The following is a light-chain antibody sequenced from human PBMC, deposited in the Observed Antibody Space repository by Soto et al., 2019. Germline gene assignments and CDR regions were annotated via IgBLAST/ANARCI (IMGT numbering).Light chain of an antibody. CDR2: DAS. V-gene: IGKV3-11*01. CDR3: QQRSNWPPIT. J-gene: IGKJ5*01. CDR1: QSVSNN. Sequence: EIVMTQSPATLSVSPGERATLSCRASQSVSNNLAWYQQKPGQAPRLLIHDASHRAAGIPARFSGSGFGTDFTLTISSLEPEDAAVYYCQQRSNWPPITFGQGTRLE.